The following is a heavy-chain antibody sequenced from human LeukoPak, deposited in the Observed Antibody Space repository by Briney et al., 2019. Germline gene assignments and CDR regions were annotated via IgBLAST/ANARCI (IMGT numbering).Heavy chain of an antibody. CDR1: GYTFTSYY. V-gene: IGHV1-46*01. D-gene: IGHD1-26*01. CDR3: ASSIVQGGSYYFDY. J-gene: IGHJ4*02. CDR2: INPSGGST. Sequence: ASVKVSCKASGYTFTSYYMHWVRQAPGQGLEWMGIINPSGGSTTYAQKFQGRVTMTRDTSTSTVYMELSSLRSKDTAVYYCASSIVQGGSYYFDYWGQETLVTVSS.